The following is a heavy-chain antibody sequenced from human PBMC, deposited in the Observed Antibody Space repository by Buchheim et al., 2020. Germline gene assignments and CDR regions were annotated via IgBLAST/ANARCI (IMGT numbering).Heavy chain of an antibody. CDR1: GFTFSSYD. CDR2: IGTAGDT. J-gene: IGHJ4*02. V-gene: IGHV3-13*01. Sequence: EVQLVESGGGLVQPGGSLRLSCAASGFTFSSYDMHWVRQATGKGLEWVSAIGTAGDTYYPGSVKGRFTISRENAKNSLYLQMNSLRAEDTALYYCARDSSGDGGDFGYYFDYWGQGA. D-gene: IGHD2-21*02. CDR3: ARDSSGDGGDFGYYFDY.